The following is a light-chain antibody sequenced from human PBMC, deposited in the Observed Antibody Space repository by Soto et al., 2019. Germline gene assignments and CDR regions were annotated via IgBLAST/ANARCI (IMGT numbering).Light chain of an antibody. V-gene: IGLV2-14*01. J-gene: IGLJ1*01. CDR3: TSYTTTNTPYV. CDR2: EVT. Sequence: QSALTQPASVSGSPGQSITISCSGTSSDVGAYNFVSWYQVHPGRAPKLIISEVTVRPSGVSHRFSGSKSGNSASLTISGLQPEDVADYYCTSYTTTNTPYVFGSGTKLTVL. CDR1: SSDVGAYNF.